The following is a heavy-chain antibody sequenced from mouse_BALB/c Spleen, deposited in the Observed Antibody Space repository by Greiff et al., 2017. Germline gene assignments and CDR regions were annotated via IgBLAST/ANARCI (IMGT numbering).Heavy chain of an antibody. CDR1: GYTFTNYW. D-gene: IGHD1-1*01. J-gene: IGHJ2*01. V-gene: IGHV1-63*02. Sequence: QVQLQQSGAELVRPGTSVKISCKASGYTFTNYWLGWVKQRPGHGLEWIGDIYPGGGYTNYNEKFKGKATLTADTSSSTAYMQLSSLTSEDSAVYFCARRGSTVYYFDYWGQGTTLTVSS. CDR3: ARRGSTVYYFDY. CDR2: IYPGGGYT.